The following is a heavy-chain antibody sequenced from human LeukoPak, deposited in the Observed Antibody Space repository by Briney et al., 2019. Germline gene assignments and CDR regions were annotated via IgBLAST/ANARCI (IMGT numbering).Heavy chain of an antibody. CDR1: GYTFTSYG. D-gene: IGHD6-19*01. J-gene: IGHJ3*02. CDR3: ARHKDSSGWHDAFDI. Sequence: ASVKVSCKASGYTFTSYGITWVRQAPGQGLEWMGWISAYNGNTNYAQKYHDRVTMTTDTSTSTVYMELRSLRSDDTAVYYCARHKDSSGWHDAFDIWGQGTMVTVSS. V-gene: IGHV1-18*01. CDR2: ISAYNGNT.